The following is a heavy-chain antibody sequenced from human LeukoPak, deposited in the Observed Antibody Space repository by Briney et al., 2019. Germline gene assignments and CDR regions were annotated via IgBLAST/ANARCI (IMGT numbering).Heavy chain of an antibody. CDR2: IDPSGYT. CDR1: DGSFSGYY. V-gene: IGHV4-34*01. CDR3: ARGSISYYASSGYYVD. D-gene: IGHD3-22*01. J-gene: IGHJ4*02. Sequence: SETLSLTCTVYDGSFSGYYWSWIRQPPGRGLEWIGEIDPSGYTNYNPSLKSRVTISVDTSKKHFSLKLNSVTAADTAVFYCARGSISYYASSGYYVDWGQGTLVTVSS.